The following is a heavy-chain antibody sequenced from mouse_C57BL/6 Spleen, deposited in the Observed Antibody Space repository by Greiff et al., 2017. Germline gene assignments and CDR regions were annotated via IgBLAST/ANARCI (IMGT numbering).Heavy chain of an antibody. CDR1: GYAFSSSW. D-gene: IGHD2-2*01. Sequence: VQLQQSGPELVKPGASVKISCKASGYAFSSSWLNWVKQRPGKGLEWIGRIYPGDGDTNYNGKFKGKATLTADKSSSTAYLQLSSLTSEDSAVYFCGGGYDEAWFAYWGQGTLVTVSA. V-gene: IGHV1-82*01. CDR2: IYPGDGDT. CDR3: GGGYDEAWFAY. J-gene: IGHJ3*01.